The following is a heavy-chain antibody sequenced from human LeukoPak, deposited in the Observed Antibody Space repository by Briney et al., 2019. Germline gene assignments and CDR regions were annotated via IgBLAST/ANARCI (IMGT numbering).Heavy chain of an antibody. Sequence: PSETLSLTCTVSGGSISSGSYYWSWIRQPAGKGLEWIGRIYTSGSTNYNPSLKSRVTISVDTSKNQFSLKLSSVTAADTAVYYCARVRRSDILTGYYAFDIWGQGTMVTVSS. V-gene: IGHV4-61*02. CDR3: ARVRRSDILTGYYAFDI. J-gene: IGHJ3*02. CDR1: GGSISSGSYY. CDR2: IYTSGST. D-gene: IGHD3-9*01.